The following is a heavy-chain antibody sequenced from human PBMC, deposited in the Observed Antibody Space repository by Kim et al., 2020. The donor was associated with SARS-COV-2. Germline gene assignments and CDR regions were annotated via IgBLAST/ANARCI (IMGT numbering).Heavy chain of an antibody. V-gene: IGHV3-30*04. J-gene: IGHJ4*02. D-gene: IGHD2-15*01. CDR3: ARDEKQYLVDWSLNY. CDR1: GFSFSTYA. CDR2: ISYDNHE. Sequence: GGSLRLSCAASGFSFSTYAIHWVRQAPNKGLEWVADISYDNHEYYTNSVKGRFTISRDNSKNTVYLLMNSLRPEDTAIYYCARDEKQYLVDWSLNYWGQGTLVTVSS.